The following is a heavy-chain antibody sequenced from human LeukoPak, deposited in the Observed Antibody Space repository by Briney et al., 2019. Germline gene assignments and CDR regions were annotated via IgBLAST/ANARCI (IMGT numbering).Heavy chain of an antibody. CDR3: ARSSSSSVYYYYYMDV. V-gene: IGHV5-51*07. D-gene: IGHD6-6*01. J-gene: IGHJ6*03. Sequence: GESLKISCKGSGYSFTNYWIGWVHQMPGKGLEWMGIIYPGDSDTRYSPSFQGQVTISADKSISTAYLQWSSLKASDTAMYYCARSSSSSVYYYYYMDVWGKGTTVTVSS. CDR1: GYSFTNYW. CDR2: IYPGDSDT.